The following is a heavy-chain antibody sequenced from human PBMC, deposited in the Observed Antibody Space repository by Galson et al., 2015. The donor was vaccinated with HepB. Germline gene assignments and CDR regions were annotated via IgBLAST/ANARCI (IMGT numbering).Heavy chain of an antibody. J-gene: IGHJ4*02. CDR1: GFTFSSYA. CDR3: AKDRQGPSTVVYDY. V-gene: IGHV3-23*01. CDR2: ISGSGGST. Sequence: LRLSCAASGFTFSSYALSWVRQAPGKGLEWVSAISGSGGSTYYADSVKGRFTISRDNSKNTLYLQMNSLRAEDTAVYYCAKDRQGPSTVVYDYWGQGTLVTASS. D-gene: IGHD4-23*01.